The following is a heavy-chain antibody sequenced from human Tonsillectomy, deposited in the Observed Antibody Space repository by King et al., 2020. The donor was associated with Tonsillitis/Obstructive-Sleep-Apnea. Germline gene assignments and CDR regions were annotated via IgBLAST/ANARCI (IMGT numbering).Heavy chain of an antibody. V-gene: IGHV3-48*02. J-gene: IGHJ4*02. CDR1: GFNFNIYS. D-gene: IGHD1-26*01. Sequence: VQLVESGGALIQPGGSLRLSCAASGFNFNIYSMNWVRQAPGKGLEWVAYLSSSSATIYYADSVKGRFTISRDNANNSLFLHMNSLRDEDTAVYYCARDRQFQWSYDAPSYFDSWGQGILVTVSS. CDR2: LSSSSATI. CDR3: ARDRQFQWSYDAPSYFDS.